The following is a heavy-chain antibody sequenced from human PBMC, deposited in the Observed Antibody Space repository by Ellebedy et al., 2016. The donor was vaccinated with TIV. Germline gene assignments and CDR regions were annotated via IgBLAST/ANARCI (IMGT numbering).Heavy chain of an antibody. J-gene: IGHJ4*02. D-gene: IGHD1-1*01. CDR2: MNPGTGGT. CDR3: VRDVGGSYGFDH. CDR1: GYTFTGYY. V-gene: IGHV1-2*02. Sequence: AASVNVSCKASGYTFTGYYFHWIREAPGQGLEWLGWMNPGTGGTNYAEKIQGRVIMTRDASIRTAFMELSSLMFDDTAVYYCVRDVGGSYGFDHWGQGTLVTVS.